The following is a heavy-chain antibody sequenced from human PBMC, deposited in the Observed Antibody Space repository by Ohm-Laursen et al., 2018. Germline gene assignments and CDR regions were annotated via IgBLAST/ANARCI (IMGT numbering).Heavy chain of an antibody. J-gene: IGHJ6*02. CDR3: SRGQRNYYAMDV. CDR2: THYSSKWVY. CDR1: GDSVSSDSGA. D-gene: IGHD1-1*01. V-gene: IGHV6-1*01. Sequence: SDTLSLTWAISGDSVSSDSGAWNWIRQSPSRGLEWLGRTHYSSKWVYDYAVSVKSRITITPDTSKNQFSLQLNSVTPEDSAVYYCSRGQRNYYAMDVWGQGTTVTVSS.